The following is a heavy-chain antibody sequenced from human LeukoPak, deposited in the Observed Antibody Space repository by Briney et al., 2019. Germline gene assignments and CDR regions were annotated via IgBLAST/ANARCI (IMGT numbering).Heavy chain of an antibody. CDR2: INPNSGGT. Sequence: ASVKVSCKASGYTFTGYYMHWVRQAPGQGLEWMGWINPNSGGTNYAQKSQGRVTMTRDTPTSTVYMELSSLRFEDTAVYYCARRHPGDGYNYWTGYYFDYWGQGTLVTVSS. CDR3: ARRHPGDGYNYWTGYYFDY. D-gene: IGHD5-24*01. V-gene: IGHV1-2*02. J-gene: IGHJ4*02. CDR1: GYTFTGYY.